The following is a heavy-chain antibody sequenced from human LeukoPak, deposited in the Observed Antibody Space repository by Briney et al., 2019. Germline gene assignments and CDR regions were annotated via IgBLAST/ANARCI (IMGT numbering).Heavy chain of an antibody. Sequence: PSETLSLTCTVSGGSISSSSYYWGWTRQPPGKGLEWIGSIYYSGSTYYNPSLKSRVTISVDTSKNQFSLKLSSVTAADTAVYYCARVFLRCSSTGCYWWLSPGYGMDVWGQGTTVTVSS. J-gene: IGHJ6*02. V-gene: IGHV4-39*07. CDR1: GGSISSSSYY. CDR3: ARVFLRCSSTGCYWWLSPGYGMDV. D-gene: IGHD2-2*01. CDR2: IYYSGST.